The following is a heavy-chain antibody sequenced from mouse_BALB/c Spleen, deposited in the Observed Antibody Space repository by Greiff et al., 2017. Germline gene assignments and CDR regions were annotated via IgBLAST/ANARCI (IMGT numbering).Heavy chain of an antibody. D-gene: IGHD2-14*01. V-gene: IGHV5-6*01. CDR2: ISSGGSYT. CDR3: ARRGYDVDYFDY. CDR1: GFTFSSYG. J-gene: IGHJ2*01. Sequence: EVQLQQSGGDLVKPGGSLKLSCAASGFTFSSYGMSWVRQTPDKRLEWVATISSGGSYTYYPDSVKGRFTISRDNAKNTLYLQMSSLKSEDTAMYYCARRGYDVDYFDYWGQGTTLTVSS.